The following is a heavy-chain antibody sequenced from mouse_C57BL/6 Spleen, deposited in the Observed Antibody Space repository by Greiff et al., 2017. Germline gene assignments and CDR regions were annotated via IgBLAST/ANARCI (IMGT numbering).Heavy chain of an antibody. V-gene: IGHV5-12*01. D-gene: IGHD2-4*01. CDR3: AYYDYVRYFDV. J-gene: IGHJ1*03. CDR1: GFTFSDYY. CDR2: ISNGGGST. Sequence: EVQVVESGGGLVQPGGSLKLSCAASGFTFSDYYMYWVRQTPEKRLEWVPYISNGGGSTYYPDTVKGRFTISRDNAKNTLYLQMSRLKSEDTAMYYCAYYDYVRYFDVWGTGTTVTVSS.